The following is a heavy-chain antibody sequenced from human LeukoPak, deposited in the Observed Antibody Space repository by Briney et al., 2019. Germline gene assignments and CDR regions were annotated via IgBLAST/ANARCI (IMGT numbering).Heavy chain of an antibody. J-gene: IGHJ4*02. D-gene: IGHD3-9*01. V-gene: IGHV4-39*07. Sequence: SETLSLTCTVSGGSISSSSYYWGWIRQPPGKGLEWIGSIYYSGSTYYNPSLKSRVTISVDTSKNQFSLKLSSVTAADTAVYYCARYGSGLRYFDWLFDYWGQGTLVTVSS. CDR2: IYYSGST. CDR3: ARYGSGLRYFDWLFDY. CDR1: GGSISSSSYY.